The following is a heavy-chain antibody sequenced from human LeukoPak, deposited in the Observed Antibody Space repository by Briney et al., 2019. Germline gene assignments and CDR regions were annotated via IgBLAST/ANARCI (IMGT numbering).Heavy chain of an antibody. J-gene: IGHJ3*02. CDR2: ISSSGSTI. Sequence: GALRLSCAASGFTFSDYYMSWIRQAPGKGLEWVSYISSSGSTIYYADSVKGRFTISRDNAKNSLYLQMNSLRAEDTAVYYCARAGNWNYVDHDAFDIWGQGTMVTVSS. CDR1: GFTFSDYY. V-gene: IGHV3-11*04. CDR3: ARAGNWNYVDHDAFDI. D-gene: IGHD1-7*01.